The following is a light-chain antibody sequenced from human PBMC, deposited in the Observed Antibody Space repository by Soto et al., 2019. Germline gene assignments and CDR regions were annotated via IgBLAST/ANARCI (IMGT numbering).Light chain of an antibody. CDR3: QQYYSTPWT. CDR2: WAS. CDR1: HIILYSSNNKHY. V-gene: IGKV4-1*01. Sequence: DIVMTQSPDSVDGSLGERGSIKCTSTHIILYSSNNKHYVAWYKPKPGQPPKLLSDWASTRESGVPDRFSGSGAGTDCTLTSSSLQAEGVAVYYCQQYYSTPWTFGQGTKLDIK. J-gene: IGKJ1*01.